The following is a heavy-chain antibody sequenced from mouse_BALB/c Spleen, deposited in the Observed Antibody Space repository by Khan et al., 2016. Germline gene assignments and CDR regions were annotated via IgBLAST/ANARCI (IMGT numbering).Heavy chain of an antibody. J-gene: IGHJ4*01. D-gene: IGHD2-14*01. CDR2: INSNGGST. V-gene: IGHV5-6-3*01. CDR1: AFTFSTYA. Sequence: EVELVESGGGLVQPGGSLKLSCAASAFTFSTYAMSWVRQTPDKRLELVATINSNGGSTYYPDNVKGRFTISRDNAKNTLYMQMSSQKSEDTARYYCARVRQAVDYWGQGTSVTVSS. CDR3: ARVRQAVDY.